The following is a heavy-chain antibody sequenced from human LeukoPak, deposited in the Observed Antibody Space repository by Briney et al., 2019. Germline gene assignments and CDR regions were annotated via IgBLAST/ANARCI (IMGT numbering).Heavy chain of an antibody. CDR1: GGSISSGDYY. CDR3: ARDLAFGYSGYFDL. D-gene: IGHD2-21*01. CDR2: IYYSGST. V-gene: IGHV4-30-4*01. Sequence: SETLSLTCTVSGGSISSGDYYWSWIRQPPGKGLEWIGYIYYSGSTYYNPSLKSRVTISEDTSKNQFSLKLSSVTAADTAVYYCARDLAFGYSGYFDLWGRGTLVTVSS. J-gene: IGHJ2*01.